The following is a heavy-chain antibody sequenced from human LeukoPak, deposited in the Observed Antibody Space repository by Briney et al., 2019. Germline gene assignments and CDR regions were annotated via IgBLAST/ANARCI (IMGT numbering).Heavy chain of an antibody. Sequence: GGSLRLSCAASGFTFPNAWMHWVRQAPGKGLEWVGRIKNKNSGRTTNYIAPVKGRFTVSRDDSRNTLYLEMDNLKTDDTAIYYCVTDGGLLPYYFTYWGQGTLVTVSS. D-gene: IGHD3-10*01. V-gene: IGHV3-15*01. J-gene: IGHJ1*01. CDR1: GFTFPNAW. CDR2: IKNKNSGRTT. CDR3: VTDGGLLPYYFTY.